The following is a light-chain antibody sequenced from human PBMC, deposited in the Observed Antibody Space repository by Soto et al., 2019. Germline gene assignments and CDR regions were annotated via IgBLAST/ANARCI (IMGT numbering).Light chain of an antibody. Sequence: DIPMTQSPSTLSASVGDSVTITCRASQSISGWLAWYQQKPGKAPKLLIYDASGLETAVPSRFSGHGSGTEFTLTISSLQPDDFATYYCQQYYSSSFTFGQGTRLEI. V-gene: IGKV1-5*01. CDR1: QSISGW. J-gene: IGKJ2*01. CDR3: QQYYSSSFT. CDR2: DAS.